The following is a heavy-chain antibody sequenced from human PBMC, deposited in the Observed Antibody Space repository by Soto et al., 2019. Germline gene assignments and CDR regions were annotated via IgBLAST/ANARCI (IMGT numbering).Heavy chain of an antibody. J-gene: IGHJ4*02. Sequence: EVQLVESGGGLVQPGTSLRLSCAASGFTFDDYAMHWVRQGPGKGQEWVSDISWNSGDRDYADSVKGRFTISRDNAKNSLYLQMNSLRTEDTALYYCAKGSTGYSSTWFKDWGQGTLVTVSS. CDR3: AKGSTGYSSTWFKD. CDR1: GFTFDDYA. V-gene: IGHV3-9*01. D-gene: IGHD6-13*01. CDR2: ISWNSGDR.